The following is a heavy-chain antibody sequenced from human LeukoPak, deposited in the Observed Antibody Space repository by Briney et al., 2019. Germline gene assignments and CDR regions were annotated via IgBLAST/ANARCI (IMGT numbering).Heavy chain of an antibody. D-gene: IGHD4-23*01. CDR1: GYSISSDNY. V-gene: IGHV4-38-2*02. J-gene: IGHJ4*02. Sequence: SETLSLTCTVSGYSISSDNYWGWIRQPPGKGLEWIGSIYHSGSTYYNPSLKSRVTISLDTSKNQFSLKLSSVTAADTAMYYCARVSRGNSVGGDYWGQGTLVTVSS. CDR2: IYHSGST. CDR3: ARVSRGNSVGGDY.